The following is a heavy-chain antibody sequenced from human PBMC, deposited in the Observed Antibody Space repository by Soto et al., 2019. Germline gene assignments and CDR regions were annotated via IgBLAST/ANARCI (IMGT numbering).Heavy chain of an antibody. J-gene: IGHJ4*02. CDR3: ARHFGYNSSWYVDY. CDR1: GYTFXSYY. CDR2: INPSGGST. Sequence: ASVKVSCKASGYTFXSYYMHWVRQAPGQGLEWMGIINPSGGSTSYAQKFQGRVTISVDTSKNHFSLKLRSVTAADTAVYYCARHFGYNSSWYVDYWGQGTLVTVSS. D-gene: IGHD6-13*01. V-gene: IGHV1-46*01.